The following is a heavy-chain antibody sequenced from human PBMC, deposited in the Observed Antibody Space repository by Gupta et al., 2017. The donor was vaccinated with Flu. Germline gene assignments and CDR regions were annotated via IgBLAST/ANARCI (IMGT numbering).Heavy chain of an antibody. J-gene: IGHJ4*02. CDR3: AKDRSGNPAIDY. CDR2: VGAGGDRT. Sequence: EVQLLESGGALVQPGGSRRLSCAASGLTFSDYAMNWVRQAPGKGLEWVSTVGAGGDRTYYADSVMGRFTISRDNSKNTVYLQMNSLRGDDTAVYYCAKDRSGNPAIDYWGQGTLVTVSA. V-gene: IGHV3-23*01. CDR1: GLTFSDYA. D-gene: IGHD6-13*01.